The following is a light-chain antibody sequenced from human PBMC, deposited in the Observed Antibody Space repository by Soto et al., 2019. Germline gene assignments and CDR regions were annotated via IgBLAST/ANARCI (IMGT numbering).Light chain of an antibody. Sequence: QSALTQPRSVSGSPGQSVTISCTGTSSDVGASNHVSWYQNHPGKAPKLIIYDVTERPSGVPDRFSGSKSGNTASLTISWLQAEDEADFYCCSSAGGFSWVFGGGTKLTVL. J-gene: IGLJ3*02. CDR1: SSDVGASNH. CDR2: DVT. V-gene: IGLV2-11*01. CDR3: CSSAGGFSWV.